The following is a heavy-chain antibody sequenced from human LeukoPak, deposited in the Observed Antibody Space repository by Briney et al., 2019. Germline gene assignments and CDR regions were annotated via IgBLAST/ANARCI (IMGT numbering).Heavy chain of an antibody. D-gene: IGHD3-10*01. CDR1: GFTFTDFH. Sequence: GGSQRLSCAPSGFTFTDFHMTWFRQAPGRGLEWVSHISGSGIMKFYEDSVKGRFTVSRDNVKQSLHLQMNSLRPEDTAVYYCARCRGSGSYCLDHWGQGTLVTVSS. CDR3: ARCRGSGSYCLDH. CDR2: ISGSGIMK. J-gene: IGHJ4*02. V-gene: IGHV3-11*01.